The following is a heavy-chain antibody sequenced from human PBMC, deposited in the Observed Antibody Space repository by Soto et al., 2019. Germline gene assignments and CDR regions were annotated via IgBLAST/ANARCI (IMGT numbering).Heavy chain of an antibody. V-gene: IGHV2-5*02. CDR1: GFSLTTSGVG. Sequence: QITLKESGPTLVRPTQTLTLTCTFSGFSLTTSGVGVGWIRQPPGKALEWLAVIYWDDDKRYSSSLKSRRTITEDTSKNQVVLTMTNMDPVDTATYSCAHHPYYGLGSYSFDYWGQGTLVTVSS. CDR2: IYWDDDK. J-gene: IGHJ4*02. CDR3: AHHPYYGLGSYSFDY. D-gene: IGHD3-10*01.